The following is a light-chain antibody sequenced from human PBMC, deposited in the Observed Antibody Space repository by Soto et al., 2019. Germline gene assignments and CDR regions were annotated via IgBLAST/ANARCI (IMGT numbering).Light chain of an antibody. Sequence: EVVLTQSPATLSLSPGGRATLSCRASQSVSRYLAWYQQKPGQAPRLLIYDASNRATGIPGRFSGSGSGTDFTLTISNLEPEDFAVYYCQQRSIWPPLTFGGGTKVEIK. J-gene: IGKJ4*01. V-gene: IGKV3-11*01. CDR3: QQRSIWPPLT. CDR1: QSVSRY. CDR2: DAS.